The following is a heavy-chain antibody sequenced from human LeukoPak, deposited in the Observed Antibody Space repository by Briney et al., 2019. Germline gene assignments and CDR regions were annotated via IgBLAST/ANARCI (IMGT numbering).Heavy chain of an antibody. V-gene: IGHV3-30-3*01. J-gene: IGHJ5*02. D-gene: IGHD7-27*01. CDR2: ISYDGSNK. Sequence: GRSLRLSCAASGFTFSSYAMHWVRQAPGKGLEWVAVISYDGSNKYYADSVKGRFTISRDNSKNTLYLQMNSLRAEDTAVYYCARDGDSSQHWFDLWGQGTLVTVSS. CDR1: GFTFSSYA. CDR3: ARDGDSSQHWFDL.